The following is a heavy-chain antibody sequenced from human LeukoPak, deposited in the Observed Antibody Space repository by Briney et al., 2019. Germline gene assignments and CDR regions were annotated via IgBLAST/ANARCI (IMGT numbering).Heavy chain of an antibody. J-gene: IGHJ4*02. CDR3: ARVSGSLPAVTFDY. Sequence: PSETLSLTCTVSGVSISSGTYYWSWIRQPPGKGLEWIGYIYSSGSTYYNSSLKSRVSISLDTSKNQFSLRLNSVTAADTAVYFCARVSGSLPAVTFDYWGQGTLVTVSS. CDR1: GVSISSGTYY. CDR2: IYSSGST. V-gene: IGHV4-30-4*01. D-gene: IGHD2-2*01.